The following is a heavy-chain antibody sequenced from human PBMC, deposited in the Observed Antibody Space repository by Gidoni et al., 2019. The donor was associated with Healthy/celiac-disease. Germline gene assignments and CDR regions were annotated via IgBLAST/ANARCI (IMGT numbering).Heavy chain of an antibody. Sequence: EVQLVESGGGLVQPGGSLQLSCAASGFTFSGSAIHRARQASGKGLEWVGRIRSKANSYATAYAAAVKGRFTISRDDSKNTAYLQMNSLKTEDTAVYYCTRYCSSTSCYTGRYYYYGMDVWGQGTTVTVSS. J-gene: IGHJ6*02. CDR1: GFTFSGSA. D-gene: IGHD2-2*02. CDR3: TRYCSSTSCYTGRYYYYGMDV. V-gene: IGHV3-73*02. CDR2: IRSKANSYAT.